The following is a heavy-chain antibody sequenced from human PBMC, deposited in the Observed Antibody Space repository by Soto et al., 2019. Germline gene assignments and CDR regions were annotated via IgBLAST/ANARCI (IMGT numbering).Heavy chain of an antibody. Sequence: QVQLQESGPGLVKPSETLSLTCTVSGASISSSSYFWGWIRQPPGKGLEWIGSIYYSGSTYYSPSLKSRVTISIDTSKNQFSLKLSSVTAADTAVYYCVAYYDILTGYPSLYNWFDPWGQGTLVTVSS. V-gene: IGHV4-39*01. CDR1: GASISSSSYF. D-gene: IGHD3-9*01. J-gene: IGHJ5*02. CDR3: VAYYDILTGYPSLYNWFDP. CDR2: IYYSGST.